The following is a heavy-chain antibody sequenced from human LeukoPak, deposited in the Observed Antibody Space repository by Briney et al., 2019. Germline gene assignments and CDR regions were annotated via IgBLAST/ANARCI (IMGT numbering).Heavy chain of an antibody. Sequence: ASVKVSCKASGYTFTGYYMHWVRQAPGQGLEWMGWINPNSGGTNYAQKFQGGVTMTRDTSISTAYMELSRLRSDDTAVYYCARSLRRGYYDSSGYWGYWGQGTLVTVSS. D-gene: IGHD3-22*01. J-gene: IGHJ4*02. CDR1: GYTFTGYY. V-gene: IGHV1-2*02. CDR2: INPNSGGT. CDR3: ARSLRRGYYDSSGYWGY.